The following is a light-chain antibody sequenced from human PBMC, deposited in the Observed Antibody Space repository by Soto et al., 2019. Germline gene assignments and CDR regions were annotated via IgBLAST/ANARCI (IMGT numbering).Light chain of an antibody. V-gene: IGLV1-47*01. CDR2: KNN. Sequence: QSVLTQPPSASGTPGQRVTISCSGSSSNVGSNYVYWYQQLPGTAPQLLIYKNNQQPSAVADRFSGSKSGTSASLAISGLRSEDEADYSCAAWDDIRNGVVLGGGTKLTVL. J-gene: IGLJ2*01. CDR3: AAWDDIRNGVV. CDR1: SSNVGSNY.